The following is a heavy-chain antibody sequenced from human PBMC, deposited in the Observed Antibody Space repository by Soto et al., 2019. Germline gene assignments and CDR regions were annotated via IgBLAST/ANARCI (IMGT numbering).Heavy chain of an antibody. CDR3: VNALPGELLPTWFAP. Sequence: EVQLLESGGGLVQPGGSLRLSCAASGFTLSSYAMAWVRQVPGKGLEWVSVIGGRGSSTYDADSVKGRCTIYRDTYKNLVYLQMNSLTAQDSAVYYCVNALPGELLPTWFAPWGQGTLVTVSS. V-gene: IGHV3-23*01. D-gene: IGHD1-26*01. J-gene: IGHJ5*02. CDR2: IGGRGSST. CDR1: GFTLSSYA.